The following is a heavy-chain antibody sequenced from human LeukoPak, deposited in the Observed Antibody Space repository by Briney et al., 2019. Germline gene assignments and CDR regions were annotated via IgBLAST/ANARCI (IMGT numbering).Heavy chain of an antibody. Sequence: ASVKVSCKGPGYTFTSYDINWVRQATGQGLVWMGRMNPNSGNTGYAQKFQGRVTITRNTSISTAYMELSSLRSEDTAVYYCARSDVDYCSSTSCYTQGVFNYWGQGTLVTVSS. CDR3: ARSDVDYCSSTSCYTQGVFNY. D-gene: IGHD2-2*02. J-gene: IGHJ4*02. CDR2: MNPNSGNT. CDR1: GYTFTSYD. V-gene: IGHV1-8*03.